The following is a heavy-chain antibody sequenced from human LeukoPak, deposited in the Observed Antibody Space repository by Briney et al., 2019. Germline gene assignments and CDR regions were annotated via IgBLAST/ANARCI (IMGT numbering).Heavy chain of an antibody. CDR2: ISGSGGST. V-gene: IGHV3-23*01. D-gene: IGHD1-26*01. CDR3: AKPGHYSGSYYRVYYFDY. J-gene: IGHJ4*02. Sequence: PGGSLRLSCAASGFTFGSYAMSWVRQAPGKGLEWVSAISGSGGSTYYADSVKGRFTISRDNSKNTLYLQMNSLRAEDTAVYYCAKPGHYSGSYYRVYYFDYWGQGTLVTVSS. CDR1: GFTFGSYA.